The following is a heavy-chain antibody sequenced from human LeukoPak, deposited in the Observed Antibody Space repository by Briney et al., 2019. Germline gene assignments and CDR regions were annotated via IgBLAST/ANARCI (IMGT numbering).Heavy chain of an antibody. CDR2: INPSGGST. CDR1: GYTFTSYY. Sequence: ASVKVSCKASGYTFTSYYMHWVRQAPGQGLEWMGIINPSGGSTSYAQKFQGRVTMTSDTSTSTVYMELSSLRSEDAAVYYCARDTIESTRGSGSSNFDYWGQGTLVTVSP. V-gene: IGHV1-46*01. J-gene: IGHJ4*02. CDR3: ARDTIESTRGSGSSNFDY. D-gene: IGHD3-10*01.